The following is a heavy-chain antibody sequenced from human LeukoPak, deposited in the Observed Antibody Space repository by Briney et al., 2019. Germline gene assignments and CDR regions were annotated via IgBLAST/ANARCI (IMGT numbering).Heavy chain of an antibody. CDR2: IYHSGST. Sequence: PSETLSLTCAVSGYSISSGYYWGWIRQPPGKGLEWIGSIYHSGSTYYNPSLKSRVTISVDTSKNQFSLKLSSVTAADTAVYYCARASVLMVYAHSLWGQGTLVTVSS. J-gene: IGHJ4*02. CDR3: ARASVLMVYAHSL. CDR1: GYSISSGYY. D-gene: IGHD2-8*01. V-gene: IGHV4-38-2*01.